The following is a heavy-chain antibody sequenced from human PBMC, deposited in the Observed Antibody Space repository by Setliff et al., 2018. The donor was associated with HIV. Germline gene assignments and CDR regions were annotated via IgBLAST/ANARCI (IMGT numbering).Heavy chain of an antibody. J-gene: IGHJ4*02. V-gene: IGHV4-59*11. Sequence: SETLSLTCTVSGGSISSHYWSWIRQPPGKGLEWIGSIYYSGSTNYNPSLESRVTISVDTSKNQFSLKLSSVTAADTAVYYCARGRWLQYLWGQGTLVTVSS. CDR3: ARGRWLQYL. CDR1: GGSISSHY. D-gene: IGHD5-12*01. CDR2: IYYSGST.